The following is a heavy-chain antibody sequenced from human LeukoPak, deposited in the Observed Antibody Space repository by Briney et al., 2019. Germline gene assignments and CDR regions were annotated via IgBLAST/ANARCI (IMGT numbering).Heavy chain of an antibody. CDR2: INPNSGAT. V-gene: IGHV1-2*02. D-gene: IGHD1-26*01. CDR1: GYTFTAYH. J-gene: IGHJ3*02. CDR3: ARAAWWELYDAFDI. Sequence: ASVKVSCKASGYTFTAYHMHWVRQAPGQGLEWMGWINPNSGATNYEQKFQGRVTMARDTSISTAYMELSRLRSDDTAVYYCARAAWWELYDAFDIWGQGIMVTVSS.